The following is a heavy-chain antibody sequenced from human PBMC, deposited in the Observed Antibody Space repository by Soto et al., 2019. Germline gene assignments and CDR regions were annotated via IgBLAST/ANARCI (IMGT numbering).Heavy chain of an antibody. Sequence: LRLSCAASGFTFSSYSMNWVRQAPGKGLEWVSSISSSSSYIYYADSVKGRFTISRDNAKNSLYLQMNSLRAEDTAVYYCASLGYCSGGSCKRVYWFDPWGQGTLVTVSS. CDR1: GFTFSSYS. D-gene: IGHD2-15*01. V-gene: IGHV3-21*01. CDR2: ISSSSSYI. J-gene: IGHJ5*02. CDR3: ASLGYCSGGSCKRVYWFDP.